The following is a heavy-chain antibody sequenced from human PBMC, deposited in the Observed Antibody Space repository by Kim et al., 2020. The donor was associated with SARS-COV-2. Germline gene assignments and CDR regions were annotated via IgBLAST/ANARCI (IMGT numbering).Heavy chain of an antibody. D-gene: IGHD3-16*01. V-gene: IGHV3-43*01. CDR3: AKEKSRVWDD. Sequence: GGSLRLSCAASGFTFRGYTMHWVRQAPGKGLEWVALITWDGGSTFYADSVKGRFTISRDNSENSLYMQMNSLTIEDSALYYCAKEKSRVWDDWGQGTLVTVSS. CDR1: GFTFRGYT. J-gene: IGHJ1*01. CDR2: ITWDGGST.